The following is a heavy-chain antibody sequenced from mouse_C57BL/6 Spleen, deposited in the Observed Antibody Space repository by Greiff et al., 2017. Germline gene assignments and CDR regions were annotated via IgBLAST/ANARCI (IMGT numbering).Heavy chain of an antibody. CDR3: ARSYDGYFGYWYFDV. Sequence: VQLQQSRPGLAKPSQTLSLTCSVTGYSITSDYWHWIRKFPGNKLEYMGYISYSGSTYYNPSLKSRISITRDTSKNQYYLQLNSVTTEDTATYYCARSYDGYFGYWYFDVWGTGTTVTVSS. CDR2: ISYSGST. CDR1: GYSITSDY. V-gene: IGHV3-8*01. D-gene: IGHD2-3*01. J-gene: IGHJ1*03.